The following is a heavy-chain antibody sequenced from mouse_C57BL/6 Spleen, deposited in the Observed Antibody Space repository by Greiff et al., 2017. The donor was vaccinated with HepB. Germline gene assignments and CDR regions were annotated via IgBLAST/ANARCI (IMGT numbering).Heavy chain of an antibody. J-gene: IGHJ1*03. V-gene: IGHV1-64*01. CDR3: ARRRVVASYWYFDV. CDR2: IHPNSGST. CDR1: GYTFTSYW. D-gene: IGHD1-1*01. Sequence: QVQLQQPGAELVKPGASVKLSCKASGYTFTSYWMHWVKQRPGQGLEWIGMIHPNSGSTNYNEKFKSKATLTVDKSSSTAYMQLSSLTSEDSAVYYCARRRVVASYWYFDVWGTGTTVTVSS.